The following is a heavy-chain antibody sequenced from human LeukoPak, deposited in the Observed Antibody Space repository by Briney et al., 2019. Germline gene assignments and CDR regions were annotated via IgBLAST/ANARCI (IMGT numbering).Heavy chain of an antibody. Sequence: SETLSLTCTVSGGSISSYYWSWIRQPPGKGLEWIGHIYYSGSTNYNPSLKSRVTISVDTSKNQFSLKLSSVTAADTAVYYCARVHDYGDQFVDYWGQGTLVTVSS. D-gene: IGHD4-17*01. V-gene: IGHV4-59*01. CDR1: GGSISSYY. CDR2: IYYSGST. CDR3: ARVHDYGDQFVDY. J-gene: IGHJ4*02.